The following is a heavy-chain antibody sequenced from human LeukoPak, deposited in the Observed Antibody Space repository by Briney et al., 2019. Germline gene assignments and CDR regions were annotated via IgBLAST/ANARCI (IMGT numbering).Heavy chain of an antibody. J-gene: IGHJ4*02. CDR1: GFTFSRYW. CDR2: IKYDGYEE. D-gene: IGHD1-1*01. CDR3: KSGGAAPGSFDY. V-gene: IGHV3-7*01. Sequence: GGSLRLSCAASGFTFSRYWMSWMRQAPGKGLEWVANIKYDGYEEYYVDSVKGRFTISRYNTKNSLYLQLNSLRVDDTAVYYCKSGGAAPGSFDYWGQGTLVTVSP.